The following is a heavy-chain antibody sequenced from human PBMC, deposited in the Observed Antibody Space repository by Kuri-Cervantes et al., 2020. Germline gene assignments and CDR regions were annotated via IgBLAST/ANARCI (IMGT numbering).Heavy chain of an antibody. Sequence: SETLSLTCTVSGGSISSYYWSWIRQPPGKGLEWIGEVNHSGITKYNPSLKSRVTISLDSSKSQFSLNLSSVTAADTAVYYCARASGRYYYYYYYLDVWGKGTTFTVSS. J-gene: IGHJ6*03. V-gene: IGHV4-34*01. CDR3: ARASGRYYYYYYYLDV. CDR1: GGSISSYY. CDR2: VNHSGIT. D-gene: IGHD6-19*01.